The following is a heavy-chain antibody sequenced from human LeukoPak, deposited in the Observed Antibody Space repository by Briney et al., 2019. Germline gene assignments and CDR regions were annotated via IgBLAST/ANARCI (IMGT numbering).Heavy chain of an antibody. CDR2: IYYSGSIS. CDR3: AKSGPGHYDQDAFDI. CDR1: GASISSSSYY. D-gene: IGHD4-17*01. J-gene: IGHJ3*02. V-gene: IGHV4-39*01. Sequence: PSETLSLTCTVSGASISSSSYYWGWIRQPPGKGLEWIGSIYYSGSISYYNPSLKSRVTISVDTSKTQLSLKLSSVTAADTAVYFCAKSGPGHYDQDAFDIWGQGTTVTVSS.